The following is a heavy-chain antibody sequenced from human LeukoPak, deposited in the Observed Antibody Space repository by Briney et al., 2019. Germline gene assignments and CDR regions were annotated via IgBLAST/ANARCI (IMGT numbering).Heavy chain of an antibody. CDR2: IYYSGST. CDR3: ARGGKATVVTM. Sequence: SETLSLTCTVSGGSISSYYWSWIRQPPGKGLEWIGYIYYSGSTNYNPSLKSRVTISVDTSKNQFSLKLTSVTAADTAVYYCARGGKATVVTMWGQGILVAVSS. CDR1: GGSISSYY. D-gene: IGHD4-23*01. V-gene: IGHV4-59*12. J-gene: IGHJ4*02.